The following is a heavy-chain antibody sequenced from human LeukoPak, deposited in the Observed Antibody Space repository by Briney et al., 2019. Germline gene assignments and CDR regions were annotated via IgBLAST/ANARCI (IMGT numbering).Heavy chain of an antibody. J-gene: IGHJ6*03. CDR2: IYYSGST. CDR3: ARVISNYGSGSYFGPNYYYYYYMDV. D-gene: IGHD3-10*01. CDR1: GGSISSSSYY. V-gene: IGHV4-39*07. Sequence: SETLSLTCTVSGGSISSSSYYWGWIRQPPGKGLEWIGSIYYSGSTYYNPSLKSRVTISVDTSKNQFSLKLSSVTAADTAVYYCARVISNYGSGSYFGPNYYYYYYMDVWGKGTTVTVSS.